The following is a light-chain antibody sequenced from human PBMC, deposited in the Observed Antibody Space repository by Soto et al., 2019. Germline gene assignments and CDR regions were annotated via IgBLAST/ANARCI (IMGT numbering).Light chain of an antibody. CDR3: QQSYTTASIT. Sequence: DIQMTQSPSSLSASVGDRVTITCRASQSISRNLNWYQHKPGKAPKLLIYAASSLQNGVQSRFSGCGSGTEFTLSISSLQPEDFGTYYCQQSYTTASITFGQGTRLEIK. CDR1: QSISRN. J-gene: IGKJ5*01. CDR2: AAS. V-gene: IGKV1-39*01.